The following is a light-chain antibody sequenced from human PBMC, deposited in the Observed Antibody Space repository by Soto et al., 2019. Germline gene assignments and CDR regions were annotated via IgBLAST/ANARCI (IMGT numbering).Light chain of an antibody. CDR2: DSS. CDR1: QSVSSY. Sequence: EIVLTQFPATLSLSPGEGATLSCRASQSVSSYLAWYQQKRGQAPRLLIYDSSNRATGIPARFSGSGSGTVFSLTISSLEPEDFAVYYCQQRSSWPLTFGGGTKVEIK. CDR3: QQRSSWPLT. V-gene: IGKV3-11*01. J-gene: IGKJ4*01.